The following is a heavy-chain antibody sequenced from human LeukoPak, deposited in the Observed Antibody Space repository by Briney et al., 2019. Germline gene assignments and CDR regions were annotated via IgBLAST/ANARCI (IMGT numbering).Heavy chain of an antibody. Sequence: PSETLSLTCTVSGDSISSYYWSWIRQPPGKGLEWIGEINHSGSTNYNPSLKSRVTISVDTSKNQFPLKLSSVTAADTAVYYCARGGRSEDYWGQGTLVTVSS. CDR3: ARGGRSEDY. D-gene: IGHD1-26*01. J-gene: IGHJ4*02. CDR1: GDSISSYY. V-gene: IGHV4-34*01. CDR2: INHSGST.